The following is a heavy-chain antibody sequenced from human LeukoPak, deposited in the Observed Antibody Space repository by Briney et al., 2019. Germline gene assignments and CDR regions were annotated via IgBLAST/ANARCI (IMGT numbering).Heavy chain of an antibody. CDR3: ARAAARPDAFDI. V-gene: IGHV4-34*01. Sequence: SETLSLTCAVYGGSFSGYYWSWIRQPPGKGLEWIGEINHSGSTNYNPSHKSRVTISVDTSKNQFSLKLSSVTAADTAVYYCARAAARPDAFDIWGQGTMVTVSS. CDR2: INHSGST. CDR1: GGSFSGYY. D-gene: IGHD6-6*01. J-gene: IGHJ3*02.